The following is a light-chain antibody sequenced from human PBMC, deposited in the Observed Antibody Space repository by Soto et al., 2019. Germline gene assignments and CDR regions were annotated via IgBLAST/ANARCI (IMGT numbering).Light chain of an antibody. V-gene: IGLV2-11*01. J-gene: IGLJ1*01. CDR2: DVN. CDR1: TSDVGGFNY. Sequence: QSALTQPRSVSGSPGQSVTISCTGTTSDVGGFNYVSWYQHHPGKAPKLMIYDVNKRPSGVPDRFSGSKSGNTASLTISGLQAEDEADYYCCSYAGNSDYVFGTGTKLTVL. CDR3: CSYAGNSDYV.